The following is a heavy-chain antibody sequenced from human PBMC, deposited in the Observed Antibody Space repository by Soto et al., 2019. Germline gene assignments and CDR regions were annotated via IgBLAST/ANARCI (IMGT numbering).Heavy chain of an antibody. D-gene: IGHD6-6*01. CDR1: GFTFRTYA. J-gene: IGHJ6*02. CDR2: ISWDGGST. CDR3: AKDIFEYSSSGVMDV. Sequence: GGSLRLSCVASGFTFRTYAMDWVRQAPGKGLEWVSLISWDGGSTYYADSVKGRFTISRDNSKNSLYLQMNSLRTEDTALYYCAKDIFEYSSSGVMDVWGQGTTVTVS. V-gene: IGHV3-43*02.